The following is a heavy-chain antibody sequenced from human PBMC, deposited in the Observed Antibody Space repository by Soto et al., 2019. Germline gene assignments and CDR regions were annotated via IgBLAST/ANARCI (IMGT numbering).Heavy chain of an antibody. CDR1: GFSFSSYS. D-gene: IGHD6-19*01. Sequence: QVRLVESGGGVVQPGRSLRLSCKASGFSFSSYSMYWFRQPPGKGLEWGAVISHDGINKHYADSEKGRVTVSRDNSNHSLDLQRNSLRGENTAMYYCARDMYSSDYFVKWFEPWGQGTLVTVSS. J-gene: IGHJ5*02. V-gene: IGHV3-30-3*01. CDR3: ARDMYSSDYFVKWFEP. CDR2: ISHDGINK.